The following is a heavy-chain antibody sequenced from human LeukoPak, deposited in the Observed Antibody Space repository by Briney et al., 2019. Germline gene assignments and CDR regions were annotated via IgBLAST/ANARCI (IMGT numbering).Heavy chain of an antibody. CDR2: ISSSSSYI. V-gene: IGHV3-21*01. CDR1: GFTFRSYS. D-gene: IGHD5-12*01. Sequence: GGSLRLSCTASGFTFRSYSMNWVRQAPGKGLELVSSISSSSSYIYYADSVKGRFTISRDNAKNSLYLQMNSLRAEDTAVYYCARDKGATISWGQGTLATVSS. CDR3: ARDKGATIS. J-gene: IGHJ4*02.